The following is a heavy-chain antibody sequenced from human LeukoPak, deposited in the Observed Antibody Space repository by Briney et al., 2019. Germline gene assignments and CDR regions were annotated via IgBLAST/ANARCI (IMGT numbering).Heavy chain of an antibody. Sequence: GGSLRLSCAASGFTFSSYAMSWVRQAPGKGLEWVSAISGSGGSTYYADSVKGRFTISRDNSKNTLDLQMNSLRAEDTAVYYCARVWTTVTTPDAFDIWGQGTMVTVSS. V-gene: IGHV3-23*01. J-gene: IGHJ3*02. CDR3: ARVWTTVTTPDAFDI. D-gene: IGHD4-17*01. CDR1: GFTFSSYA. CDR2: ISGSGGST.